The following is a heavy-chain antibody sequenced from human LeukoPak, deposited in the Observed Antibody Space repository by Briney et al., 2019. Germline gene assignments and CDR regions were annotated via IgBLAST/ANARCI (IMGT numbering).Heavy chain of an antibody. CDR3: AKVGGYSNSWFDS. CDR2: ISHDGNNK. Sequence: PGRSLRLSCAASGFTFSSYGMHWVRQAPGKGLEGVAIISHDGNNKYYADSVKGRFTISRDNSENTLYLQMNSLRAEDTAVYYCAKVGGYSNSWFDSWGQGTLVTVSS. J-gene: IGHJ5*01. V-gene: IGHV3-30*18. D-gene: IGHD6-13*01. CDR1: GFTFSSYG.